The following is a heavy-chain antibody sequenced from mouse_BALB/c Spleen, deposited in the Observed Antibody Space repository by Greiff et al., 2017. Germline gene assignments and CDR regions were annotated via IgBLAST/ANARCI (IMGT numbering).Heavy chain of an antibody. CDR2: ISSGGGST. V-gene: IGHV5-12-1*01. Sequence: EVMLVESGGGLVKPGGSLKLSCAASGFAFSSYDMSWVRQTPEKGLEWVAYISSGGGSTYYPDTVKGRFTISRDNAKNTLYLQMSSLKSEDTAMYYCARRTAYFDYWGQGTTLTVSS. CDR3: ARRTAYFDY. CDR1: GFAFSSYD. D-gene: IGHD4-1*01. J-gene: IGHJ2*01.